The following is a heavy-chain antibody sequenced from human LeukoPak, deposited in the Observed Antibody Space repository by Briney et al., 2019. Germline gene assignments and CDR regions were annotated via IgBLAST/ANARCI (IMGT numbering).Heavy chain of an antibody. Sequence: SETLSLTCTVSGGSISSYYWSWIRQPPGKGLEWIGYIYYSGSTNYNPSLKSRVTISVDTSKNQFSLKLSSVTAADTAVYYCAKDSAAGIFGGEIFDYWGQGTLVTVSS. CDR1: GGSISSYY. V-gene: IGHV4-59*01. CDR3: AKDSAAGIFGGEIFDY. J-gene: IGHJ4*02. D-gene: IGHD6-13*01. CDR2: IYYSGST.